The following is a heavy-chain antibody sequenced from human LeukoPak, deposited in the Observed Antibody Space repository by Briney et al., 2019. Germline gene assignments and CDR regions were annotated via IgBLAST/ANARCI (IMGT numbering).Heavy chain of an antibody. V-gene: IGHV1-3*01. CDR3: ARALGAYDSSGYNYYNMDV. D-gene: IGHD3-22*01. CDR1: GYTFTSYA. Sequence: ASVKVSCKASGYTFTSYAMHWVRQAPGQRLEWMGRINAGNGNTKYSQKFQGRVTITRDTSANTAYMELSSLRSEDTAVYYCARALGAYDSSGYNYYNMDVWGQGTTVTVSS. J-gene: IGHJ6*02. CDR2: INAGNGNT.